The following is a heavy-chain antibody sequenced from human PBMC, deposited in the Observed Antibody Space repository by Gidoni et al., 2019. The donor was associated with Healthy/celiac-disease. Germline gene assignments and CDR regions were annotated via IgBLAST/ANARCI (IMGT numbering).Heavy chain of an antibody. D-gene: IGHD3-22*01. CDR2: ISSSSSYI. V-gene: IGHV3-21*01. Sequence: EVQLVESGGGLVKPGGSLRLSCAASGFTFISYSMNWVRQAPGKGLEWVSSISSSSSYIYYADSVKGRFTISRDNAKNSLYLQMNSLRAEDTAVYYCAREDSYYYDSSGREDAFDIWGQGTMVTVSS. CDR1: GFTFISYS. J-gene: IGHJ3*02. CDR3: AREDSYYYDSSGREDAFDI.